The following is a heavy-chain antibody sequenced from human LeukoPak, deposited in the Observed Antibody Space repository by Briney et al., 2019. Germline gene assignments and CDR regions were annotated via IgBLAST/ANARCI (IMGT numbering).Heavy chain of an antibody. CDR1: GFTVSSNY. J-gene: IGHJ3*02. V-gene: IGHV3-53*01. CDR2: IYSGGST. CDR3: ATPSSGDAFDI. D-gene: IGHD6-19*01. Sequence: GGLRLSCAASGFTVSSNYMSWVRQAPGKGLEWVSVIYSGGSTYYADFVKGRFTISRDNSKNTVYLQMNGLRAEDTAVYYCATPSSGDAFDIWGQGTLVTVSS.